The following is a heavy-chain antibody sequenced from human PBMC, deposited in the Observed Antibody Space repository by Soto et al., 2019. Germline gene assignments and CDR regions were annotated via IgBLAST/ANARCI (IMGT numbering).Heavy chain of an antibody. V-gene: IGHV3-23*01. Sequence: PGGSLRLSCAASGFTFSSYAMSWVRQAPGKGLEWVSAISGSGGSTYYADSVKGRFTISRDNSKNTLYLQMNSLRAEDTAVYYCAKDTNTVTTVNYYYYYGMDVWGQGTTVTVSS. D-gene: IGHD4-17*01. CDR1: GFTFSSYA. CDR3: AKDTNTVTTVNYYYYYGMDV. CDR2: ISGSGGST. J-gene: IGHJ6*02.